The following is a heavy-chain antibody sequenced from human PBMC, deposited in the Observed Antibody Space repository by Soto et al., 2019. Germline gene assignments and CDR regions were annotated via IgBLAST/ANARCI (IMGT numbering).Heavy chain of an antibody. CDR1: GFTVSSNY. J-gene: IGHJ3*02. V-gene: IGHV3-53*01. Sequence: PGGSLRLSCAASGFTVSSNYMSWVRQAPGKGLEWVSVIYSGGSTYYADSVKGRFTISRDNSKNTLYLQMNSLRAEDTAVYYCARDSGGSGSYYDAFDIWGQGTMVTVSS. CDR2: IYSGGST. D-gene: IGHD3-10*01. CDR3: ARDSGGSGSYYDAFDI.